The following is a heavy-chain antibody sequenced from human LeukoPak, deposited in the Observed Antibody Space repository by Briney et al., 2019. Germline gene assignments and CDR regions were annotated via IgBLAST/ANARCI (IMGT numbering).Heavy chain of an antibody. Sequence: SVKVSCKASGGTFSSYAISWVRQAPGQGLEWMGGIIPIFGTANYAQKFQGRVTITTDESASTAYMELSSLRSEDTAVYYCARALKVAGAQYYFDYWGQGTLVTVSS. J-gene: IGHJ4*02. V-gene: IGHV1-69*05. CDR2: IIPIFGTA. D-gene: IGHD6-19*01. CDR1: GGTFSSYA. CDR3: ARALKVAGAQYYFDY.